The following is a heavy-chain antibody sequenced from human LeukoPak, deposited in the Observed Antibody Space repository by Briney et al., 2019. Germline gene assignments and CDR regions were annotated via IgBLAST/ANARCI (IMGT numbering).Heavy chain of an antibody. CDR3: AHRRDTVTPFDY. CDR1: GFSLSTSGVG. Sequence: SGPTLVKPTQTLTLTCTFSGFSLSTSGVGVGWIRQPPGKALEWLALIYWNDDKRYSPSLKSRLTITKDTSKNQVVLTMTNMDPVDTATYYCAHRRDTVTPFDYWGQGTLVTVSS. D-gene: IGHD4-17*01. V-gene: IGHV2-5*01. J-gene: IGHJ4*02. CDR2: IYWNDDK.